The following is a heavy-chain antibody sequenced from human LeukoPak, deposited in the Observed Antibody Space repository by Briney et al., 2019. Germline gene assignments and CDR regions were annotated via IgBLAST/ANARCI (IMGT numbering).Heavy chain of an antibody. Sequence: SETLSLTCAVYGGSFSGYYWSWIRQHPGKGLEWIGYIYYSGSTYYNPSLKSRVTISVDTSKNQFSLKLSSVTAADTAVYYCAREAPWFDPWGQGTLVTVSS. CDR3: AREAPWFDP. CDR1: GGSFSGYY. CDR2: IYYSGST. J-gene: IGHJ5*02. V-gene: IGHV4-31*11.